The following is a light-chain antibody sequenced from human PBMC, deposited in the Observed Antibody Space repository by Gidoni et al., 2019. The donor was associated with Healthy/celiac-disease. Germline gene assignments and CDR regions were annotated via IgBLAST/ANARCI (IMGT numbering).Light chain of an antibody. Sequence: QSALTQPRSVCGSPGPSVTISCTGTSSDVGGYNYVPWYQQHPGKAPKLMIYDVSKRPSGVPDRFSGSKSGNTASLTISGLQAEDEADYYCCSYAGSYTLYVFGTGTKVTVL. CDR3: CSYAGSYTLYV. J-gene: IGLJ1*01. CDR2: DVS. CDR1: SSDVGGYNY. V-gene: IGLV2-11*01.